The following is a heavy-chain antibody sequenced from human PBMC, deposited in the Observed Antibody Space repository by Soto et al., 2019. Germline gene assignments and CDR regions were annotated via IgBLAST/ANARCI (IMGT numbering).Heavy chain of an antibody. CDR1: GGSISTDGYY. CDR3: ARNLRSLSSTFDY. Sequence: PSETLSLTCSVSGGSISTDGYYWSWIRQLPGKGLEWIGYIYHSGTTYHNPSLKSRLSMSVDTSKNQFSLKSDDTAVYYCARNLRSLSSTFDYWGQGTLVTVSS. D-gene: IGHD6-6*01. CDR2: IYHSGTT. V-gene: IGHV4-31*03. J-gene: IGHJ4*02.